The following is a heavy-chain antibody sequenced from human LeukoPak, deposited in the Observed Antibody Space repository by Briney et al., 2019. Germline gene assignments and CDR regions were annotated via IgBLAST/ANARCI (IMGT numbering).Heavy chain of an antibody. J-gene: IGHJ3*02. Sequence: GGSLRLSCAASGFTFSRSSMNWVRQAPGKGLEWVSSISSGSSYIYYADSVKGRFTISRDNAKNSLFLLMNSLRAEDTAVYYCARVNLLYYYDSSGAFDIWGQGTMVTVSS. CDR3: ARVNLLYYYDSSGAFDI. D-gene: IGHD3-22*01. V-gene: IGHV3-21*01. CDR1: GFTFSRSS. CDR2: ISSGSSYI.